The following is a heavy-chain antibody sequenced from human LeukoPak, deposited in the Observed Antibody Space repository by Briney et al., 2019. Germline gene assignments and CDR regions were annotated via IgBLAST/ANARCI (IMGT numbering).Heavy chain of an antibody. D-gene: IGHD5-12*01. Sequence: GRSLRLSCAASGFTFSGYAMHWVRQAPGKGLEWVTIISYDGRGKYYADSVKGRFTISRDNSENMLYLQMNSLRPEDTAVYYCARERSGYDHQYWGQGTLVTVSS. V-gene: IGHV3-30*04. CDR2: ISYDGRGK. CDR1: GFTFSGYA. CDR3: ARERSGYDHQY. J-gene: IGHJ4*02.